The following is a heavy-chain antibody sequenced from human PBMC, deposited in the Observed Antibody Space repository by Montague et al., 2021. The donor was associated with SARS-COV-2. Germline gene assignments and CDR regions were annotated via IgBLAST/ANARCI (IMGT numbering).Heavy chain of an antibody. CDR1: GFSLISDGVG. V-gene: IGHV2-5*01. D-gene: IGHD7-27*01. J-gene: IGHJ4*02. CDR2: IFWNDDK. Sequence: VKPTQTLTLTCTFSGFSLISDGVGVGWIRQPPGMALEWLALIFWNDDKRYNSSLKNRLTVTKDTSKNQVVLTMTNMDPLDTGTYYCAHSLLFSSLGDLDSWGQGTLVTVAS. CDR3: AHSLLFSSLGDLDS.